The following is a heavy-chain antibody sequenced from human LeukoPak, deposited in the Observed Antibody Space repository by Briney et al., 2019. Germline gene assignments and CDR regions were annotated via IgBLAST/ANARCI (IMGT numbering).Heavy chain of an antibody. J-gene: IGHJ4*02. CDR1: GFTFSSYE. CDR3: AREYNWNDFDY. V-gene: IGHV3-48*03. CDR2: ISSSGSTI. D-gene: IGHD1-20*01. Sequence: PGGSLRLSCAASGFTFSSYEMNWVRQAPGKRLEWVSYISSSGSTIYYADSVKGRFTISRDNAKNSLYLQMNSLRAEDTAVYFCAREYNWNDFDYWGQGTLVTVSS.